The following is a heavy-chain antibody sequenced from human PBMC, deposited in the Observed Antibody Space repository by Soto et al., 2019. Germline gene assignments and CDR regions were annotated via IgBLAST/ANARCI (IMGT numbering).Heavy chain of an antibody. D-gene: IGHD3-3*01. J-gene: IGHJ5*02. CDR3: TSPVESNWFDP. CDR1: GFTFSGSA. V-gene: IGHV3-73*02. CDR2: IRTKANSYAT. Sequence: EVQLVESGGGLVQPGGSLKLSCTTSGFTFSGSAMHWVRHASGKGLEWVGRIRTKANSYATAYAASVKGRFTISRDDSKNTAYLQMNSLKTEDAAVYYCTSPVESNWFDPWGQGTLVTVSS.